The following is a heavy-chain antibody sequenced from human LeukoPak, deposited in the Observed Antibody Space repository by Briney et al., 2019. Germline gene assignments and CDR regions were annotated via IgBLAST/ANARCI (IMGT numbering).Heavy chain of an antibody. CDR2: INPSGGST. V-gene: IGHV1-46*01. CDR1: GYTFTSYY. J-gene: IGHJ4*02. Sequence: ASVKVSCKASGYTFTSYYMHWVRQAPGQGLEWMGIINPSGGSTSYAQKFQGRVTMTRDTSTSTAYMELSSLRSEDTAVYYCATGGIVVVPAALRPTPIDYWGQGTLVTVSS. D-gene: IGHD2-2*01. CDR3: ATGGIVVVPAALRPTPIDY.